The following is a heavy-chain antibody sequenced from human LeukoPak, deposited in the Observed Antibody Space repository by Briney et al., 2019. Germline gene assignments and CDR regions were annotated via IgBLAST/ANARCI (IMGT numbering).Heavy chain of an antibody. J-gene: IGHJ4*02. CDR1: GYSISSGYY. Sequence: SETLSLTCTVPGYSISSGYYWGWIRQPPGKGLEWIGSIYHSGSTYYNPSLKSRVTISVDTSKNQFSLKLSSVTAADTAVYYCARQAFSYGRPFDYWGQGTLVTVSS. V-gene: IGHV4-38-2*02. CDR3: ARQAFSYGRPFDY. D-gene: IGHD4-17*01. CDR2: IYHSGST.